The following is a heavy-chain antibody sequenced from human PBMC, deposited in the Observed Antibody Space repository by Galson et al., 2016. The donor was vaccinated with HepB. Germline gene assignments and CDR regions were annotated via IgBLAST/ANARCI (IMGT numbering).Heavy chain of an antibody. V-gene: IGHV3-9*01. D-gene: IGHD6-19*01. Sequence: SLRLSCAASGFTFDGYAMHWVRQVPGQGLEWVSGISWNSGSVGYADSVKGRFSISRENAKNSLYLQMNSLRAEDTALYYCARVASGWYWSFDLWGRGTLLTASS. CDR3: ARVASGWYWSFDL. CDR1: GFTFDGYA. CDR2: ISWNSGSV. J-gene: IGHJ2*01.